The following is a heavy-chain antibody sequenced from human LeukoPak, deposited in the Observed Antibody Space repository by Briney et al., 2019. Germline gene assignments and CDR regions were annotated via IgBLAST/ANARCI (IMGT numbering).Heavy chain of an antibody. Sequence: GGSLRLSCAASGFTFRSYSMNWVRQAPGKGLEWVSYITSGSSPIYYADSVKGRFTISRDNARNSLYLQMNSLRDEDTAVYSCARRAYGDDSFDYWGQGTLVTVSS. D-gene: IGHD4-17*01. CDR3: ARRAYGDDSFDY. CDR2: ITSGSSPI. J-gene: IGHJ4*02. V-gene: IGHV3-48*02. CDR1: GFTFRSYS.